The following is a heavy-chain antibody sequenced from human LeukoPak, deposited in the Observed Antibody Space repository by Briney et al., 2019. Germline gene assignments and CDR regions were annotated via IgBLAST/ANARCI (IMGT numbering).Heavy chain of an antibody. CDR3: ARGRMGWGLVPYCGMDG. J-gene: IGHJ6*02. CDR2: IYSGGST. D-gene: IGHD3/OR15-3a*01. CDR1: GFTVSNNY. V-gene: IGHV3-66*01. Sequence: GGSLRLSCAASGFTVSNNYMTWVRQAPGKGLEWVSVIYSGGSTYYADSVKGRFTISRDNSKNTLYLQMNSLRAEDTAVYYCARGRMGWGLVPYCGMDGWGQGTTVTVSS.